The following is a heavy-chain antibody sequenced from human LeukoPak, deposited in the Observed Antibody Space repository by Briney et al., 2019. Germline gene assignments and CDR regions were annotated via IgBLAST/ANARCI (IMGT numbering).Heavy chain of an antibody. D-gene: IGHD6-13*01. Sequence: PGRSLRLSCAGSGFTFGGYGMHWFRQTPGKGLEWVAVIAYDGSRAFYADSVKGRFTISRDNSKNTMSVQMDDLRAEDTAVYYCTRDASLSQPGGFDYWGQGTLVTVSS. CDR2: IAYDGSRA. CDR1: GFTFGGYG. V-gene: IGHV3-33*01. CDR3: TRDASLSQPGGFDY. J-gene: IGHJ4*02.